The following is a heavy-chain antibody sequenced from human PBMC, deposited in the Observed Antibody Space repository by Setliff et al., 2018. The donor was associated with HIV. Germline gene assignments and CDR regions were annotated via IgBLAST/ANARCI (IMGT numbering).Heavy chain of an antibody. J-gene: IGHJ3*02. CDR3: ARNPCSGGSCPDAFDI. V-gene: IGHV4-38-2*02. D-gene: IGHD2-15*01. CDR1: GDSISSGYY. CDR2: IYHSGTT. Sequence: SETLSLTCSVSGDSISSGYYWGWIRQPPGKGLEWVGSIYHSGTTNYNPSLKSRVTISVDTSKNQFSLKLSSVTAADTAVYYCARNPCSGGSCPDAFDIWGQGTMVTVSS.